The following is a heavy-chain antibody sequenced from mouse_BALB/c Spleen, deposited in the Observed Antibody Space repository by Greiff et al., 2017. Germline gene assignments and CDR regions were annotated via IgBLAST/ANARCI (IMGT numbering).Heavy chain of an antibody. D-gene: IGHD1-1*01. J-gene: IGHJ3*01. Sequence: EVMLVESGGGLVKPGGSLKLSCAASGFTFSDYYMYWVRQTPEKRLEWVATISDGGSYTYYPDSVKGRFTISRDNAKNNLYLQMSSLKSEDTAMYYCARGAYGSSPWFAYWGQGTLVTVSA. V-gene: IGHV5-4*02. CDR2: ISDGGSYT. CDR1: GFTFSDYY. CDR3: ARGAYGSSPWFAY.